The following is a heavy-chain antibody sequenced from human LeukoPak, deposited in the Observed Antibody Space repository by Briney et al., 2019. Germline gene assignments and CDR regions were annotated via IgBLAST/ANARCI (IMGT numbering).Heavy chain of an antibody. CDR1: GFTFSSFS. Sequence: PGGSLRLSCAASGFTFSSFSMNWVRQAPGKGLEWVSYISSSSGTIYYADSLKGRFTISRDNAKNSLYLQMNSLRAEDTAVYYCARGGNYGHLRGYFDYWGQGTLVTVSS. CDR2: ISSSSGTI. J-gene: IGHJ4*02. V-gene: IGHV3-48*01. CDR3: ARGGNYGHLRGYFDY. D-gene: IGHD3-10*01.